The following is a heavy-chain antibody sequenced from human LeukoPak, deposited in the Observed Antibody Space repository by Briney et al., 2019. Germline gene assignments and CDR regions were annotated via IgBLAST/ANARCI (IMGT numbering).Heavy chain of an antibody. V-gene: IGHV3-21*01. CDR1: GFTFSSYS. CDR2: ISSSSSYI. Sequence: GGSLRLSCAASGFTFSSYSMNWVRQAPGKGLEWVSSISSSSSYIYYADSVKGRFTISRDNAKNSLYLQMNSLRAEDTAVYYCARDLYDSSGYYYGVEDYWGQGTLVTVSS. CDR3: ARDLYDSSGYYYGVEDY. D-gene: IGHD3-22*01. J-gene: IGHJ4*02.